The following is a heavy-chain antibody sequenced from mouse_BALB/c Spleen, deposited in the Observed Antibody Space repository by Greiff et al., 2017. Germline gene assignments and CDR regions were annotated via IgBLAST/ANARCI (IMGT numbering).Heavy chain of an antibody. J-gene: IGHJ1*01. CDR3: ATYYRYDEENWYFDV. CDR2: ISYSGGT. D-gene: IGHD2-14*01. V-gene: IGHV3-2*02. CDR1: GYSITSDYA. Sequence: EVQLQESGPGLVKPSQSLSLTCTVTGYSITSDYAWNWIRQFPGNKLEWMGYISYSGGTSYNPSLKSRISITRDTSKNQFFLQLNSVTTEDTATYYCATYYRYDEENWYFDVWGAGTTVTVSS.